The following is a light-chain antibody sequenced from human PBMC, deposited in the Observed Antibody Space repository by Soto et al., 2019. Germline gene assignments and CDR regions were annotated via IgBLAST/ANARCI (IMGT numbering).Light chain of an antibody. V-gene: IGKV3-20*01. CDR2: GAS. CDR1: QSVSSSY. Sequence: EIVLTQSPGTLSLSPGERATLSCRASQSVSSSYLAWYQQKPGQAPRLLIYGASSRATGIPDRFSGSGSGTVFTLTISRLEPEDFAGYYCQQYGSSPSYTFGQGTKLEIK. CDR3: QQYGSSPSYT. J-gene: IGKJ2*01.